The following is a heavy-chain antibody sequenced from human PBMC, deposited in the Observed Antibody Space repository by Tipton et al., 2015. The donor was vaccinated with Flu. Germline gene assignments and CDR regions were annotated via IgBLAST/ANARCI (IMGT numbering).Heavy chain of an antibody. CDR3: ARSTYHYGSGSSDY. D-gene: IGHD3-10*01. Sequence: TLSLTCTVSGGFFTSYYWNWIRQPPGKGLEWIGCIPHSGRTYYNPSLKSRVTISVDTAKNQFSQRLSSVTAADTAVYYCARSTYHYGSGSSDYWGQGTLVTVSS. V-gene: IGHV4-59*08. CDR1: GGFFTSYY. J-gene: IGHJ4*02. CDR2: IPHSGRT.